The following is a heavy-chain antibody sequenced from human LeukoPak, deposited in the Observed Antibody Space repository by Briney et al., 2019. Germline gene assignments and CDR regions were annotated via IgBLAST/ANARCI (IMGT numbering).Heavy chain of an antibody. V-gene: IGHV3-30*18. D-gene: IGHD2-15*01. Sequence: GGSLRLSCAASGFAFSYYGMHWVRHAPGKGLEWVAVISHDGSNIHYGDSVKGRFTISRDSSKNTVYLQMNSLRAEDTAIYYCAKDPYRVVVATGNYLDPWGQGTLVTVSS. CDR3: AKDPYRVVVATGNYLDP. CDR2: ISHDGSNI. J-gene: IGHJ5*02. CDR1: GFAFSYYG.